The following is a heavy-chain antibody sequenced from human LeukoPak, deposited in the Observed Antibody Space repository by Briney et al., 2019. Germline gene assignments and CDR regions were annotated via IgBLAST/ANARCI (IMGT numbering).Heavy chain of an antibody. CDR2: ISTTGNT. CDR1: GGPISIHY. J-gene: IGHJ4*02. CDR3: AREVEMARHFDY. D-gene: IGHD5-24*01. V-gene: IGHV4-4*07. Sequence: SETLSLTCTVSGGPISIHYWRWIRQPAGKGLEWVGRISTTGNTNYNPSIKSRLTMSIDPYKNQLSSKLNSMTAADRAGYYCAREVEMARHFDYWGQGTRVTVSS.